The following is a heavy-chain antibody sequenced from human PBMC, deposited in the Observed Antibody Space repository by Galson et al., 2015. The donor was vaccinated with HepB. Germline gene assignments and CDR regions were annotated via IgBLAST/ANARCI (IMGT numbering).Heavy chain of an antibody. CDR2: INTNTGNP. CDR1: GYTFTSYA. J-gene: IGHJ5*02. V-gene: IGHV7-4-1*02. Sequence: SVKVSCKASGYTFTSYAMNWVRQAPGQGLEWMGWINTNTGNPTYAQGFTGRFVFSLDTSVSTAYLQISSLKAEDTAVYYCASCGRLESWYWFDPWGQGTLVTVSS. CDR3: ASCGRLESWYWFDP. D-gene: IGHD6-13*01.